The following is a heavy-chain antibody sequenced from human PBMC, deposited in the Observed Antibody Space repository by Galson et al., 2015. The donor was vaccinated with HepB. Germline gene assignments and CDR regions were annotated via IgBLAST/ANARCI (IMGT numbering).Heavy chain of an antibody. CDR2: INPNSGGT. CDR3: ARDHSSGWYVVHY. CDR1: GYTFTGYY. J-gene: IGHJ4*02. D-gene: IGHD6-19*01. Sequence: SVKVSCKASGYTFTGYYMHWVRQAPGQGLEWMGWINPNSGGTNYAQKFQGRVTMTRDTSISTAYMELSRLRSDDTAVYYCARDHSSGWYVVHYWGQGTLVTVSS. V-gene: IGHV1-2*02.